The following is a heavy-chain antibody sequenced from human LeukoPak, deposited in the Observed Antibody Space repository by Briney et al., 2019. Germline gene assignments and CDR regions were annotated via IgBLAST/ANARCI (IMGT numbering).Heavy chain of an antibody. J-gene: IGHJ4*02. D-gene: IGHD2-2*01. CDR1: GFTFNNYG. CDR2: ISYDGRNK. V-gene: IGHV3-30*18. Sequence: GSLRLSCAASGFTFNNYGMHWVRQAPGKGLEWVAVISYDGRNKHYPDSVKGRFTISRDISTDTLWLQMDSLRTEDTAVYYCAKGPLRGTAAAIDYWGQGTLVTVSS. CDR3: AKGPLRGTAAAIDY.